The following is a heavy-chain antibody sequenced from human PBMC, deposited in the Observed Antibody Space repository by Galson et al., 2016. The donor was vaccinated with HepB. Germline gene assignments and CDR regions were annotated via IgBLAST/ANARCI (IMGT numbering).Heavy chain of an antibody. CDR1: GFSLTARQMG. CDR3: ARRNSFGSGSYCKGAVPDVFDV. J-gene: IGHJ3*01. D-gene: IGHD3-10*01. Sequence: PALVKPTQTLTLTCTFPGFSLTARQMGVGWIRQSPGKALEWLALIYWDGDKLSTPSLENRLTISMDASKNQVVLRISNVDPADSATYYCARRNSFGSGSYCKGAVPDVFDVGGQGTLVSVSS. V-gene: IGHV2-5*02. CDR2: IYWDGDK.